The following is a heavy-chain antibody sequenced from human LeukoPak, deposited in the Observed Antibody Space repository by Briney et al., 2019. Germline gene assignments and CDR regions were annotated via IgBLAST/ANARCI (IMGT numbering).Heavy chain of an antibody. D-gene: IGHD3-22*01. J-gene: IGHJ4*02. CDR2: IYRSGST. CDR3: ARGPQYYYDSSGYSADFDY. CDR1: GGSISSYY. Sequence: PSETLSLTCTVSGGSISSYYWSWIRQPAGKGLEWIGRIYRSGSTNYNPSLKSRVTISVDTSKNQFSLKLSSVTAADTAVYYCARGPQYYYDSSGYSADFDYWGQGTLVTVSS. V-gene: IGHV4-4*07.